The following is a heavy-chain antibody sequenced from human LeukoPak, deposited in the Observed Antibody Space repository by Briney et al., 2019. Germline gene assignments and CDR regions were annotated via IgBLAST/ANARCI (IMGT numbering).Heavy chain of an antibody. CDR1: GYSISSAYY. CDR2: MYHSGST. D-gene: IGHD1-20*01. V-gene: IGHV4-38-2*02. CDR3: ARVAYTWNDVAEGAFDI. J-gene: IGHJ3*02. Sequence: SETLSLTCTVSGYSISSAYYWGWIRQPPGKGLEWIGSMYHSGSTYYNPSLKSRVTISVDTSKNQFSLKLSSVTAADTAVYYCARVAYTWNDVAEGAFDIWGQGTMVTVSS.